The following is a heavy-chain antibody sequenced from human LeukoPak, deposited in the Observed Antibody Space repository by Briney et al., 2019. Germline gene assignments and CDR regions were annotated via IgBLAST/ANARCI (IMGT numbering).Heavy chain of an antibody. CDR3: ASPQMVHY. V-gene: IGHV5-51*01. D-gene: IGHD3-10*01. Sequence: GESLKISCMASGYRFTTNWIGWVRQMPGKGLEWMGIIYPGDSDTRYSPSFQGQVTISADKTISTAYLQWSSLKASDNAMYYCASPQMVHYWGQGTLVTVSS. J-gene: IGHJ4*02. CDR1: GYRFTTNW. CDR2: IYPGDSDT.